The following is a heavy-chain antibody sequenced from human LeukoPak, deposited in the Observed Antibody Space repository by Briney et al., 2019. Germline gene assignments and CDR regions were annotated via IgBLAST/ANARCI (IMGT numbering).Heavy chain of an antibody. CDR3: ARTVAGRRGAFDI. CDR2: IYYSGST. J-gene: IGHJ3*02. Sequence: PSETLSLTCTVSGGSIASSGYYWGWIRQPPGKGLEWIGSIYYSGSTYYNPSLRSRVTISVDTSKNQFSLKLSSVTAADTAVYYCARTVAGRRGAFDIWGQGTMVTVSS. CDR1: GGSIASSGYY. D-gene: IGHD6-19*01. V-gene: IGHV4-39*01.